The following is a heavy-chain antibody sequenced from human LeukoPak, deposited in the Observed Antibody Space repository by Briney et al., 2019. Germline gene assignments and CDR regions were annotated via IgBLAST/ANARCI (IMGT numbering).Heavy chain of an antibody. V-gene: IGHV4-4*07. CDR1: GGSINNYY. D-gene: IGHD2-21*02. Sequence: SETLSLTCTVSGGSINNYYWSWIRLPAGKGPEWIGRIYTTGSSNYNPSLKGRVTISVDTSKNQFSLKLSSVTAADTAVYYCARGGFYCGGDCYVDYWGQGTLVTVSS. CDR3: ARGGFYCGGDCYVDY. J-gene: IGHJ4*02. CDR2: IYTTGSS.